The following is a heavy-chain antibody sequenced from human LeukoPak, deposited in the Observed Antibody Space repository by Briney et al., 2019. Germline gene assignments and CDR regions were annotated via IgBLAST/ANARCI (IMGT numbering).Heavy chain of an antibody. CDR2: ISGSGGGT. CDR3: AKVQAASIGWYSDY. V-gene: IGHV3-23*01. D-gene: IGHD6-19*01. Sequence: PGGSLRLPCAAWGYTFSRYDKHWLRQAPGKGLEWVSAISGSGGGTKYADSVKGRFTISRDNSKNTLYLQTNSLRAEDTAVYYCAKVQAASIGWYSDYWGQGTLVTVSS. CDR1: GYTFSRYD. J-gene: IGHJ4*02.